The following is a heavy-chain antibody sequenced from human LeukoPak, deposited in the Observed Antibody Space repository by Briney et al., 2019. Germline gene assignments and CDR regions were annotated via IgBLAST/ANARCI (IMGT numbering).Heavy chain of an antibody. CDR2: VNPNTGGT. J-gene: IGHJ4*02. CDR1: GYTLTGYY. Sequence: GASVKVSCKASGYTLTGYYMHWVRQAPGQGLEWMGRVNPNTGGTNYAQKFQGRVAMTRHTSISTAYLDLSSLTSDDTAVYYCARDSVLGAKWGQGTLVTVSS. V-gene: IGHV1-2*06. D-gene: IGHD1-26*01. CDR3: ARDSVLGAK.